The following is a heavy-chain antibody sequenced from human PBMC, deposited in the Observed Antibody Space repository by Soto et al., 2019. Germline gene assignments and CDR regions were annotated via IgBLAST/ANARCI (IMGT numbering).Heavy chain of an antibody. CDR2: IYQTGRT. V-gene: IGHV4-30-2*01. J-gene: IGHJ6*02. Sequence: QLQLHESGSGLVQPSQTLSLTCTASGGSISTSDYSWTWIRQPPGGGLEWIGSIYQTGRTYVIPSLKSRVTMSLDKSKNQFSLNLTSVTAADTTLYYCAREMTIFGVAPGGGVDVWGQRTTVTVSS. D-gene: IGHD3-3*01. CDR1: GGSISTSDYS. CDR3: AREMTIFGVAPGGGVDV.